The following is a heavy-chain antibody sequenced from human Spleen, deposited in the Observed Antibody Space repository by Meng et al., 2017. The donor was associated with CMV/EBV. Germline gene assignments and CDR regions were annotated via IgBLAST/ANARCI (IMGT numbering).Heavy chain of an antibody. Sequence: GESLKISCAASGFTFSTYAMHWVRQAPGRGLEWLAVISYDGSNKYYADSVKGRFTISRDNSKNTLYLQMNSLRAEDTAVYYCVRDLGQLVVDYFDYWGQGTLVTVSS. J-gene: IGHJ4*02. CDR2: ISYDGSNK. CDR3: VRDLGQLVVDYFDY. CDR1: GFTFSTYA. D-gene: IGHD2-15*01. V-gene: IGHV3-30-3*01.